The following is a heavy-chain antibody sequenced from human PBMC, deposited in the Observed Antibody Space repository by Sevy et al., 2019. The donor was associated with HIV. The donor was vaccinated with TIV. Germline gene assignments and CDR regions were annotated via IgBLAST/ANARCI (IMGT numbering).Heavy chain of an antibody. CDR1: GFTFEDYA. Sequence: GGSLRLSCTTSGFTFEDYAMSWLRQTPGKGLEWVGFIRSKTFGGTTEYAASVKGRFTISRDNSNSIAYLQMNNLKIEDAAVYFCSRLGGTISPYYYFGLDVWGQGTTVTVSS. J-gene: IGHJ6*02. CDR3: SRLGGTISPYYYFGLDV. V-gene: IGHV3-49*03. D-gene: IGHD3-16*01. CDR2: IRSKTFGGTT.